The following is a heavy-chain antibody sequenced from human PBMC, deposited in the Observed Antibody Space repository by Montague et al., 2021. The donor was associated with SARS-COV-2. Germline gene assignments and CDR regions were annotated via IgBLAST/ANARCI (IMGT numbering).Heavy chain of an antibody. V-gene: IGHV6-1*01. CDR2: TFYRSEWNY. D-gene: IGHD3-16*01. J-gene: IGHJ6*02. CDR1: GDSVSRNDIA. Sequence: CAISGDSVSRNDIAWNWFRQSPSRGLEWLRRTFYRSEWNYHYADSVKSRITIDPDTSKNQVSLQLRSVTPEDMAVYFCARVRRLGRGMDVWGQGTTVTVSS. CDR3: ARVRRLGRGMDV.